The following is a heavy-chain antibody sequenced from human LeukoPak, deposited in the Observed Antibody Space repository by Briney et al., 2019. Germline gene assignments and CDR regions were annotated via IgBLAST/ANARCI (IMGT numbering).Heavy chain of an antibody. CDR2: ISSSSSYI. CDR1: GFTFSSYS. J-gene: IGHJ5*02. CDR3: ARDGDSYGYQGKYNWFDP. Sequence: PGGSLRLSCAASGFTFSSYSMNWVRQAPGKGLEWVSSISSSSSYIYYADSVKGRFTISRDNAKNSLYLQMNSLRAEDTAVYYCARDGDSYGYQGKYNWFDPWGQGTLVTVSS. D-gene: IGHD5-18*01. V-gene: IGHV3-21*01.